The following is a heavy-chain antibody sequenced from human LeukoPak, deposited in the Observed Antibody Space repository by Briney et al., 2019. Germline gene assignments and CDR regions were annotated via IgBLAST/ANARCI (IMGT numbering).Heavy chain of an antibody. V-gene: IGHV3-74*01. CDR1: GFTFSSYW. J-gene: IGHJ3*02. CDR3: ARDGCSGGSCYSDAFDI. D-gene: IGHD2-15*01. CDR2: SNSDGSST. Sequence: PGGSLRLSCAASGFTFSSYWMHWVRQAPGKGLVWVSRSNSDGSSTSYADSVKGRFTISRDNAKNTLYLQMNSLRAEDTAVYYCARDGCSGGSCYSDAFDIWGQGTMVTVSS.